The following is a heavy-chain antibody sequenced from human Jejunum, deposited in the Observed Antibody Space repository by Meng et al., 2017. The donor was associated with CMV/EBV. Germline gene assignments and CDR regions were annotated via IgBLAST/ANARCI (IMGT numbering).Heavy chain of an antibody. CDR1: GVSISSGGYY. CDR2: IYFSGTT. D-gene: IGHD1-1*01. J-gene: IGHJ4*02. V-gene: IGHV4-31*02. Sequence: VSGVSISSGGYYWNWIRQHPGKGLEWIGQIYFSGTTFYIPSLKGRLTLSVDTSKNQFSLNLSSVTAADTAMYYCARGLDETGFDYWGRGALVTVSS. CDR3: ARGLDETGFDY.